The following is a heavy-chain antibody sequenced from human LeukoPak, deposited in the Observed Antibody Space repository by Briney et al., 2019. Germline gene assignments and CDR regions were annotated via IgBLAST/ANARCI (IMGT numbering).Heavy chain of an antibody. CDR3: AQIKADY. CDR1: GFTFSSYS. Sequence: GGSLRLSCAASGFTFSSYSMNWVRQAPGKGLEWVSSISSSSSYIYYADSVKGRFTISRDNAKNSLYLQMTSLRAEDTAIYYCAQIKADYWGQGTLVTVSS. V-gene: IGHV3-21*01. CDR2: ISSSSSYI. J-gene: IGHJ4*02.